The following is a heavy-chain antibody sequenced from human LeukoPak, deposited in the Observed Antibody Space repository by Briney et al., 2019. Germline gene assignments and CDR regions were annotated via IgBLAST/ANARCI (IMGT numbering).Heavy chain of an antibody. CDR1: GFTFSTYW. D-gene: IGHD5-18*01. V-gene: IGHV3-7*04. Sequence: GGSLRLSCAASGFTFSTYWMSWVRQAPGKGLEWVANLKEDGSEINYADSVRGRFTISRDNAKNSLYLQMNSLRAEDTAVYYCARGYTCGYWGQGTLLIVSS. J-gene: IGHJ4*02. CDR2: LKEDGSEI. CDR3: ARGYTCGY.